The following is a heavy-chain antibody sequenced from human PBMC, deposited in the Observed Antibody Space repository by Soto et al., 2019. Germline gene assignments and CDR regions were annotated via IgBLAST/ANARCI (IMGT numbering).Heavy chain of an antibody. J-gene: IGHJ4*02. CDR3: ARSLGRGWITY. Sequence: QVHLVQSEAEVKKPGSSVKVSCKASGGTFSSYTVSWVRQAPGQGLEWVGGIIPVFNTTYYAQKFQGRVTILADKSTSTAYMDLSNLSSEDTAVYYCARSLGRGWITYWGQGTLVTVSS. CDR1: GGTFSSYT. V-gene: IGHV1-69*06. CDR2: IIPVFNTT. D-gene: IGHD6-19*01.